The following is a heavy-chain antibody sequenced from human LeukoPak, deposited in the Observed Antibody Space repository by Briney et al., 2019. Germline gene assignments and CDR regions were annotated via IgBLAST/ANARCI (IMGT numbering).Heavy chain of an antibody. Sequence: GGTLRLSCAASGFTFSSYSMTWVRQAPGKGLEWVSSISSSSSYIYYADSVNGRFTISRDNAKNSLYLQMNSLRAEDTAVYYCARDPNYGGNSGWFDPWGQGTLVTVSS. CDR3: ARDPNYGGNSGWFDP. CDR2: ISSSSSYI. J-gene: IGHJ5*02. D-gene: IGHD4-23*01. CDR1: GFTFSSYS. V-gene: IGHV3-21*01.